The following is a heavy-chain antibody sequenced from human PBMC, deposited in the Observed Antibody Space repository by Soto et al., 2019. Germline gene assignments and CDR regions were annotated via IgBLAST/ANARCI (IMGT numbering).Heavy chain of an antibody. V-gene: IGHV4-31*03. CDR1: GDSISSGGYY. Sequence: SETLSLTCTVSGDSISSGGYYWSWIRQHPGKGLEWIGYIYDNGGAYYSPSLKGRVTISIDKSANQFSLRLTSVTVADTAVYYCARVKGGTSRRAFDSWGQGTLVTVSS. CDR2: IYDNGGA. CDR3: ARVKGGTSRRAFDS. J-gene: IGHJ4*02. D-gene: IGHD2-15*01.